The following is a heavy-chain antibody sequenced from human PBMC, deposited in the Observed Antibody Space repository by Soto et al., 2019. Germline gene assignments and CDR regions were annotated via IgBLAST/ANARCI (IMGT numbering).Heavy chain of an antibody. Sequence: QVQLQESGPGLVKPSGTLSLTCAVSGGSISSSNWWSWVRQPPGKGLEWIGEIYHSGSTNYNPSLKSRVTISVDQSKNQFSLKLSSVTAADTAVYYCARLHESRSYSSSWFHYYYGMDVWGQGTTVTVSS. V-gene: IGHV4-4*02. CDR1: GGSISSSNW. J-gene: IGHJ6*02. D-gene: IGHD6-13*01. CDR2: IYHSGST. CDR3: ARLHESRSYSSSWFHYYYGMDV.